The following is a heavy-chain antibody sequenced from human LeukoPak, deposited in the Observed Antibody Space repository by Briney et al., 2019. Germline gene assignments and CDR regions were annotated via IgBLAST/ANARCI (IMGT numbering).Heavy chain of an antibody. CDR3: ARTTYYYDSSGERKYYFDY. CDR2: ISAYNGNT. Sequence: ASVKVSCKASGYTFTSYGISWVRQAPGQGLECMGWISAYNGNTNYAQKLQGRVTMTTDTSTSTAYMELRSLRSDDTAVYYCARTTYYYDSSGERKYYFDYWGQGTLVTVSS. V-gene: IGHV1-18*01. CDR1: GYTFTSYG. D-gene: IGHD3-22*01. J-gene: IGHJ4*02.